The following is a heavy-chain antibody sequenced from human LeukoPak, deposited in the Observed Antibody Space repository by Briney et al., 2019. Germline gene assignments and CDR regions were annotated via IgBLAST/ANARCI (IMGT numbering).Heavy chain of an antibody. CDR2: INHSGST. CDR3: ARHGTVVGNGGFDY. D-gene: IGHD3-22*01. V-gene: IGHV4-34*01. CDR1: GGSFSGYC. J-gene: IGHJ4*02. Sequence: KPSETLSLTCAVYGGSFSGYCWSWIRQPPGKGLEWIGEINHSGSTNYNPSLKSRVTISVDTSKNQFSLKLSSVTAADTAVYYCARHGTVVGNGGFDYWGQGTLVTVSS.